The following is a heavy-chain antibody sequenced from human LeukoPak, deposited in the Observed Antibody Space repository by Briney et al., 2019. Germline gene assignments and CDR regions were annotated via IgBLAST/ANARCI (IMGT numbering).Heavy chain of an antibody. D-gene: IGHD6-13*01. CDR2: IYPGDSDT. CDR3: ARLIAACFDP. CDR1: GYSFTSYW. J-gene: IGHJ5*02. Sequence: GESLQISCKGSGYSFTSYWIGWVRPMPGKGLEWMGIIYPGDSDTRYSPSFQGQVTISADRSISTAYLQWSSLKASDTAMYYCARLIAACFDPWGQGTLVTVSS. V-gene: IGHV5-51*01.